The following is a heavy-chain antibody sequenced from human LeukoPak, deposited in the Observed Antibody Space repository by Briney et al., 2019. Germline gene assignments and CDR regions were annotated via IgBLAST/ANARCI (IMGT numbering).Heavy chain of an antibody. V-gene: IGHV3-74*01. CDR1: GFIFSSYW. D-gene: IGHD1-26*01. Sequence: GGSLRLSCAASGFIFSSYWMHWVRHAPGKGLAWGSRINTDGSSTSYADSVKGRFTISRDNAKNTLYLQMNSLRAEDTAVYYCAKDPRLARGDYWGQGTLVTVSS. CDR3: AKDPRLARGDY. CDR2: INTDGSST. J-gene: IGHJ4*02.